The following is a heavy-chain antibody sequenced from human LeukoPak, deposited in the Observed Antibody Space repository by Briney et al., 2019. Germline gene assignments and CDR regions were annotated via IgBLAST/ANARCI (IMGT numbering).Heavy chain of an antibody. CDR2: ISTYDDNV. CDR1: GYTFTTYG. D-gene: IGHD3-9*01. V-gene: IGHV1-18*01. CDR3: ARETYSNILTGTDY. J-gene: IGHJ4*02. Sequence: ASVKVSCKASGYTFTTYGLSWVRQAPGQGLEWLGWISTYDDNVKYAQSLQGRLTLTIDTSTSTAYMELRSLTSDDTAVYYCARETYSNILTGTDYWGPGTLVTVSS.